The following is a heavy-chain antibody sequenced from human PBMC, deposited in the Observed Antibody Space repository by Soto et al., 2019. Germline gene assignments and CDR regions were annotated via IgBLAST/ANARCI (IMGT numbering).Heavy chain of an antibody. CDR2: IYYSGST. CDR1: GGSISSSSYY. Sequence: SETLSLTCTVPGGSISSSSYYWGWIRQPPGKGLEWIGSIYYSGSTYYNPSLKSRVTISVDTSKDQFSLKLSSVTAADTAVYYCARHTVTTSYNWFDPWGQGTLVTVSS. V-gene: IGHV4-39*01. D-gene: IGHD4-17*01. CDR3: ARHTVTTSYNWFDP. J-gene: IGHJ5*02.